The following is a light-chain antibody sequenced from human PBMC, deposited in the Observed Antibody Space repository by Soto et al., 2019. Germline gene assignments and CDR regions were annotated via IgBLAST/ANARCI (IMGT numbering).Light chain of an antibody. CDR1: QSLLHSNGYNY. V-gene: IGKV2-28*01. CDR2: LGS. Sequence: DIVMTQSPLSLPVTPGEPASISCRSSQSLLHSNGYNYLDWYLQKPGQSPQLLIDLGSNRASGVPDRFSGSGSGTDFTLKISRVEAEDVGVYYCMQALQTPWKFGQGTKVEIK. J-gene: IGKJ1*01. CDR3: MQALQTPWK.